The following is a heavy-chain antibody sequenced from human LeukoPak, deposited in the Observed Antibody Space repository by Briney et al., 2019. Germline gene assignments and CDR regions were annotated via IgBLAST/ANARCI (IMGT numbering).Heavy chain of an antibody. CDR2: ISGSGGST. CDR1: GFTFSGYG. Sequence: GGSLSLSCAAPGFTFSGYGRSGVPQAPGKGREWVSAISGSGGSTYYADSVKGRFTISRDNSKNTLYLQMNSLRAEDTAVYYCARGLYEFCSGGSCYSYYFDYWGQGTLVTVSS. J-gene: IGHJ4*02. CDR3: ARGLYEFCSGGSCYSYYFDY. D-gene: IGHD2-15*01. V-gene: IGHV3-23*01.